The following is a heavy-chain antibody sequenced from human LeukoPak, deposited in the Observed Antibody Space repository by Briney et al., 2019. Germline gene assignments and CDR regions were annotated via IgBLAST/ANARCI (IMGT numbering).Heavy chain of an antibody. V-gene: IGHV3-33*01. CDR2: IWYDGSNK. J-gene: IGHJ6*02. D-gene: IGHD4-17*01. Sequence: SGMSLRLSCAASGFTFSSYGMHWVRQAPGKGLEWVAVIWYDGSNKYYADSVKGRFTISRDNSKNTLYLQMNSLRAEDTAVYYCARALSPQSGRPTYYGMDVWGQGTTVTVSS. CDR3: ARALSPQSGRPTYYGMDV. CDR1: GFTFSSYG.